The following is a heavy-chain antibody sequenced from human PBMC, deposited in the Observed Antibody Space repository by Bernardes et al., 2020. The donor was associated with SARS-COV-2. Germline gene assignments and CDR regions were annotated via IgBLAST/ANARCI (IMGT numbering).Heavy chain of an antibody. CDR2: IWYDGSNK. CDR1: GFTFSSYG. CDR3: AREGPSYDSSGYYYPIYYYYGMDV. Sequence: GSLRLSCAASGFTFSSYGMHWVRQAPGKGLEWVAVIWYDGSNKYYADSVKGRFTISRDNSKNTLYLQMNSLRAEDTAVYYCAREGPSYDSSGYYYPIYYYYGMDVWGQGTTVTVSS. D-gene: IGHD3-22*01. J-gene: IGHJ6*02. V-gene: IGHV3-33*01.